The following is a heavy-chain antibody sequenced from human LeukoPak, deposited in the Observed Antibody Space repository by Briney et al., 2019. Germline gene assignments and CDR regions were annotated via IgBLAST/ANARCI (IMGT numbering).Heavy chain of an antibody. Sequence: QPSETLSLTCAVYGGSFSGYYWSWIRQPPGKGLEWIGEINHSGSTNYNPSLKRRVTISVDTSKNQFSLKLSSVTAADTAVYYCARGRGRSSPFGYWGQGTLVTVSS. CDR1: GGSFSGYY. V-gene: IGHV4-34*01. D-gene: IGHD6-13*01. J-gene: IGHJ4*02. CDR3: ARGRGRSSPFGY. CDR2: INHSGST.